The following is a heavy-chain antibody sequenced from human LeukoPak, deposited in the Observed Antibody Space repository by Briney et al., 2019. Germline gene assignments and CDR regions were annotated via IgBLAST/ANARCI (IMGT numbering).Heavy chain of an antibody. CDR2: INEGSTYT. Sequence: KPGGSLRLSCAASGFSFSSYSMNWVRQAPGKGLEWVSYINEGSTYTYYAKSVKGRFTISRDNAKNSLYLQMNSLRGEDTAVYYCARDDAATARASDMDVWGKGTTVTVSS. J-gene: IGHJ6*04. CDR1: GFSFSSYS. V-gene: IGHV3-21*01. D-gene: IGHD6-6*01. CDR3: ARDDAATARASDMDV.